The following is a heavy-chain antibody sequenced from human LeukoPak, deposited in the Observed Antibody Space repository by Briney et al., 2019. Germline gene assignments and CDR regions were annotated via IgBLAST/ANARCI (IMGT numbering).Heavy chain of an antibody. CDR3: ARGSIVGATFDYFDY. Sequence: VASVKVSCKASGYTFTGYYMHWVRQAPGQGLEWMGWINPNSGGTNYAQKFQGRVTMTRDTSISTAYMDLSRLRSDDTAVYYCARGSIVGATFDYFDYWGQGALVTVSS. V-gene: IGHV1-2*02. CDR2: INPNSGGT. CDR1: GYTFTGYY. D-gene: IGHD1-26*01. J-gene: IGHJ4*02.